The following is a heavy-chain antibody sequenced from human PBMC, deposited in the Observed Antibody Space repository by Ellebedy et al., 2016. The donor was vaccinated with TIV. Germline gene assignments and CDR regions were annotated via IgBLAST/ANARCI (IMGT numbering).Heavy chain of an antibody. D-gene: IGHD2-8*02. CDR1: GFTLRTYV. CDR2: ISEDGSLK. Sequence: GESLKISCAASGFTLRTYVMHWVRQAPGEGLQWLSSISEDGSLKWYADSVRGRFTISRDNAKNTLYLQMNSLRAEDTAVYYCVRTGRPWFDYWGQGTLVTVSS. V-gene: IGHV3-30*04. J-gene: IGHJ4*02. CDR3: VRTGRPWFDY.